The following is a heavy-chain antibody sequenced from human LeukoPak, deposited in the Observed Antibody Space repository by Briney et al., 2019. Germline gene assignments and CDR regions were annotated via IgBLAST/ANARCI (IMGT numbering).Heavy chain of an antibody. CDR1: GGSISSGSYY. Sequence: PSETLSLTCTVSGGSISSGSYYWSWIRQPAGKGLEWIGRIYTSGSTNYNPSLKSRVTISVDTSKNQFSLKLSSVTAADTAVYYCAKRGNWGFFDYWGQGTLVTVSS. CDR2: IYTSGST. V-gene: IGHV4-61*02. D-gene: IGHD7-27*01. J-gene: IGHJ4*02. CDR3: AKRGNWGFFDY.